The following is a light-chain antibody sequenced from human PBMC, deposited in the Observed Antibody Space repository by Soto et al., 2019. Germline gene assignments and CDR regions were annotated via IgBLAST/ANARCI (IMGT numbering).Light chain of an antibody. CDR2: DAS. Sequence: IVLTQSPSTLSVSPGGTVTISCMASQSVLTYLGWYQQKPGQAPRLLSSDASTRASGIPDRFSGGGSGTEFTLTISRLEPEDFEVYYCQQCGSSPWTFGQGTKVDIK. CDR3: QQCGSSPWT. CDR1: QSVLTY. J-gene: IGKJ1*01. V-gene: IGKV3-20*01.